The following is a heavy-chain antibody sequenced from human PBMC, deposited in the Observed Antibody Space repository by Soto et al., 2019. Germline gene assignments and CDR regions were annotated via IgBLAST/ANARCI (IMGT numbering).Heavy chain of an antibody. CDR1: GFSFSSYA. Sequence: EVQLVESGGGLVQPGGSLRLSCAASGFSFSSYAMHWVRQAPGKGLEYVSVISPTGGSTYHSDSVKGRFTISRDNSKNTLYRQMGSLRAEDMAVYYCARAGFYYGSGSYGYGMDFWGQGTSVTVSS. CDR2: ISPTGGST. D-gene: IGHD3-10*01. V-gene: IGHV3-64*07. CDR3: ARAGFYYGSGSYGYGMDF. J-gene: IGHJ6*02.